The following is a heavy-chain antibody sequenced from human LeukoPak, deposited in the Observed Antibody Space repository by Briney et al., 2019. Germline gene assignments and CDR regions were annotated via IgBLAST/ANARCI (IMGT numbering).Heavy chain of an antibody. CDR1: GGSISSYY. CDR2: IYYSGST. D-gene: IGHD3-10*01. CDR3: ARLGLYYPAYYFDY. Sequence: SETLSLTCTVSGGSISSYYWSWIRQPPGEGLEWIGYIYYSGSTNYNPSLKSRVTISVDTSKNQFSLKLSSVTAADTAVYYCARLGLYYPAYYFDYWGQGTLVTVSS. V-gene: IGHV4-59*08. J-gene: IGHJ4*02.